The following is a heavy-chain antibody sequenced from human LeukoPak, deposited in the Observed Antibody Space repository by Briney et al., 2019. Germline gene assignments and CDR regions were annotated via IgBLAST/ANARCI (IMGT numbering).Heavy chain of an antibody. D-gene: IGHD2-15*01. J-gene: IGHJ4*02. V-gene: IGHV1-2*02. Sequence: ASVKVSCKASGYTFTRYYMLWVGQAPGQGLEWMGWINLNSGGTNYAQKFQGRVTMTRDTSISTAYMELSRLRSDDTAVYYCARVITVVAEYYFDYWGQGTLVTVSS. CDR3: ARVITVVAEYYFDY. CDR1: GYTFTRYY. CDR2: INLNSGGT.